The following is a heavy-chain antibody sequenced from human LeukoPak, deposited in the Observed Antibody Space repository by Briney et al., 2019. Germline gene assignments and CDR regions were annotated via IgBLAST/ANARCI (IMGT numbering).Heavy chain of an antibody. CDR3: ARVGVDYSNYVYYFDY. D-gene: IGHD4-4*01. J-gene: IGHJ4*02. CDR2: IYYSGST. V-gene: IGHV4-59*01. Sequence: PSETLSLTCTVSGGSISSYYWSWIRQPPGKGLEWIGYIYYSGSTNYNPSLKSRVTISVDTSKNQFSLKLSSVTAADTAVYYCARVGVDYSNYVYYFDYWGQGTLVTVSS. CDR1: GGSISSYY.